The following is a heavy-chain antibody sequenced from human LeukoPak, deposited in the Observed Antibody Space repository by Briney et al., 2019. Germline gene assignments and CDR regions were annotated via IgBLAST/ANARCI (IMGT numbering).Heavy chain of an antibody. CDR2: ISQDVSHK. CDR3: ARGDIVVVVAAPDY. CDR1: GFTFSSYW. J-gene: IGHJ4*02. V-gene: IGHV3-7*01. Sequence: AGGSLRLSCAASGFTFSSYWMSWVRQAPGKGLQSVAYISQDVSHKYYVDSVKGRFTISRDNAKNSLHLEMNSLRAEDTALYYCARGDIVVVVAAPDYWGQGTLVTVSS. D-gene: IGHD2-15*01.